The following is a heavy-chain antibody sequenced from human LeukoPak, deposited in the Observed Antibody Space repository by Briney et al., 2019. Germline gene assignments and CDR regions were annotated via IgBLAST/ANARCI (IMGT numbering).Heavy chain of an antibody. CDR3: ARSEYSYGADAFDV. CDR1: GFTFSNAW. Sequence: GGSLRLSCAASGFTFSNAWMSWVRQAPGKGLEWVSSITSSSSYIYYADSVKGRFTISRDNAKNSLYLHMNSLRAEDTAVYYCARSEYSYGADAFDVWGQGTMVTVSS. V-gene: IGHV3-21*01. D-gene: IGHD5-18*01. CDR2: ITSSSSYI. J-gene: IGHJ3*01.